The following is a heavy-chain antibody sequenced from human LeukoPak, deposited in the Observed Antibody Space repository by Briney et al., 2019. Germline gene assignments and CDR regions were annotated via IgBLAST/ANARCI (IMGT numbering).Heavy chain of an antibody. V-gene: IGHV4-30-2*01. Sequence: PSETLSLTCAVSGGSISSGGYSWSWFRQPPGKGLEWIGYIYHSGSTYYNPSLKSRVTISVDRSKNQFSLKLSSVTAADTAVYYCARGESRGAHDYGEYVPSFFDYWGQGTLVTVSS. D-gene: IGHD4-17*01. CDR3: ARGESRGAHDYGEYVPSFFDY. CDR2: IYHSGST. CDR1: GGSISSGGYS. J-gene: IGHJ4*02.